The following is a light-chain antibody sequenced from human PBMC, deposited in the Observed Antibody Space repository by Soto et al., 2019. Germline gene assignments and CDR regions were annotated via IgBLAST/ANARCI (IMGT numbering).Light chain of an antibody. Sequence: EIVLTQSPGTLSLSPGERATLSCRASQSVSSTFFAWYQQKPGQAPRLLMFGASNRATGIPDRFSGSGSGTDFTLTISRLEPEDFAVYSCQQYGSSPRGTFGQGTKVEIK. CDR2: GAS. V-gene: IGKV3-20*01. CDR3: QQYGSSPRGT. J-gene: IGKJ1*01. CDR1: QSVSSTF.